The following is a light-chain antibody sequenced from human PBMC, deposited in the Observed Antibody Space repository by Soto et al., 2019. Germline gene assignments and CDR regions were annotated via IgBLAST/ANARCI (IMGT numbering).Light chain of an antibody. J-gene: IGKJ1*01. Sequence: EIVLTQSQVTLSVSPGDRATLSCRASQSLSDTLAWYQQKPGQAPRLLVFGASTRATGIPARFSGSGSGTEFTLTISSLQSEDFAVYFCQQYNNWPRTFGQGTKV. CDR1: QSLSDT. V-gene: IGKV3-15*01. CDR3: QQYNNWPRT. CDR2: GAS.